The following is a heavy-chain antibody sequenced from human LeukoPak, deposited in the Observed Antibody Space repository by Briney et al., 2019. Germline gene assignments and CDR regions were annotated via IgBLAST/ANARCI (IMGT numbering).Heavy chain of an antibody. J-gene: IGHJ6*02. D-gene: IGHD6-6*01. CDR1: GGTFSSYA. CDR2: IIPIFGTA. CDR3: ARQRAGIAARPDYYYYGMDV. Sequence: ASVKVSCKASGGTFSSYAISWGGQAPGQGLEWRGGIIPIFGTANYAQKFQGRVTITADESTSTAYMELSSLRSEDTAVYYCARQRAGIAARPDYYYYGMDVWGQGTTVTVSS. V-gene: IGHV1-69*13.